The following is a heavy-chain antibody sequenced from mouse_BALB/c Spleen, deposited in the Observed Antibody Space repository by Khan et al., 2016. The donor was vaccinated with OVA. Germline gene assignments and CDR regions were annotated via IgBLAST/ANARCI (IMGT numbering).Heavy chain of an antibody. CDR1: GYTFTSYW. J-gene: IGHJ2*01. Sequence: QVQLQQPGAELVKPGASVKLSCKASGYTFTSYWMHWVKQRPGQGLEWIGEIDPSDSYTNYNQKFKGKATLTVDKSSSTAYMQLSSLTSEDSAVYYCARMGGTGYWGQGTTLTVSS. CDR3: ARMGGTGY. V-gene: IGHV1-69*02. D-gene: IGHD3-3*01. CDR2: IDPSDSYT.